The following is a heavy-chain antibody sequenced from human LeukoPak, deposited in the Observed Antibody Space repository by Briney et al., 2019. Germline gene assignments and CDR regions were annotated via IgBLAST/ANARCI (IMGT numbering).Heavy chain of an antibody. CDR1: GFTFSSYS. D-gene: IGHD2-8*01. J-gene: IGHJ6*03. CDR2: ISSSSSYI. V-gene: IGHV3-21*01. Sequence: GGSLRLSCAASGFTFSSYSMNWVRQAPGKGLEWVSSISSSSSYIYYADSVKGRFTISRDNAKNSLYLQMNSLRAEDTAVYYCARGKYCTNGVCYHYYYYYMDVWGKGTTVTVPS. CDR3: ARGKYCTNGVCYHYYYYYMDV.